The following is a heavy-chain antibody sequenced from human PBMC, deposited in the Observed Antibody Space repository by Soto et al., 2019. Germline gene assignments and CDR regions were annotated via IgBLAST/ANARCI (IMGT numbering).Heavy chain of an antibody. J-gene: IGHJ4*02. V-gene: IGHV1-46*01. CDR1: ESSITAYY. CDR2: TIPTTGAS. D-gene: IGHD7-27*01. CDR3: ARDRRLGFSTRSIFDS. Sequence: QVQLVQSGAEVKRPGASVKISCETSESSITAYYIHWLRQAPDQGLEWLAITIPTTGASVYSDKFRGRVTMTRDMSTRTFFMDMLSLTSDDTAVYYCARDRRLGFSTRSIFDSWGQGTLVTVS.